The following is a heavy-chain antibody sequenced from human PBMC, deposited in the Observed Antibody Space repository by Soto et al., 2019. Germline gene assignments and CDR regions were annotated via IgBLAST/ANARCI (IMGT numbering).Heavy chain of an antibody. D-gene: IGHD2-2*01. CDR2: VSQNDNNK. Sequence: QVQLVESGGGVVQPGRSLRLSCLASGLTFSRYEMHWVRQAPGTGLEWVAAVSQNDNNKYYADSVRGRFTVSRDNSENTLYLQMNTLRPEDTAVYYCARDLLTAVTYVVYWCQGTPVSVS. V-gene: IGHV3-30-3*01. CDR3: ARDLLTAVTYVVY. J-gene: IGHJ4*02. CDR1: GLTFSRYE.